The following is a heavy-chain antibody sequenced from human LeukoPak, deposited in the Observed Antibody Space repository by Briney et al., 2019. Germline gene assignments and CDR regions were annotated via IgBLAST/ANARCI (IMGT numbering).Heavy chain of an antibody. Sequence: GGSLRLSCAAPGFTVSSNYMSWVRQAPGKGLEWVSVIYSGGSTYYADSVKGRFTISRDNSKNTLYLQMNSLRAEDTAVYYCARGVTMIVRGFDYWGQGTLVTVSS. J-gene: IGHJ4*02. V-gene: IGHV3-66*01. CDR2: IYSGGST. CDR1: GFTVSSNY. D-gene: IGHD3-22*01. CDR3: ARGVTMIVRGFDY.